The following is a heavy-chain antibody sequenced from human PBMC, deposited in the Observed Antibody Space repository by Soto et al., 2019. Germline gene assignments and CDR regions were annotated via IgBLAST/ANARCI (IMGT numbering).Heavy chain of an antibody. J-gene: IGHJ4*02. CDR3: ARHDSGAYAKIDH. CDR1: GYDFNTYW. Sequence: GESLKISCKGSGYDFNTYWIGWVRQMPGKGLEWMGIINPRDSETTYSPSLQGHVTISADKSISTAFLQWSSLKASDTAMYYCARHDSGAYAKIDHWGQGTLVTVSS. D-gene: IGHD4-17*01. V-gene: IGHV5-51*01. CDR2: INPRDSET.